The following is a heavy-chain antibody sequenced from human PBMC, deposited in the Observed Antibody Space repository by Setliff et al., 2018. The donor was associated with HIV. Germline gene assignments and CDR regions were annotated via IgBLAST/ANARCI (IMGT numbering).Heavy chain of an antibody. Sequence: PGESLKISCKASGYSFTSYWIAWVRQMPGKGLEWMGSIYPGDSDTRYSPSFQGQVSISADTSMRTAYLQWSSLKASSTAIYYCATGGVIVPAGYSWGQGTLVTVSS. CDR3: ATGGVIVPAGYS. V-gene: IGHV5-51*01. D-gene: IGHD6-19*01. J-gene: IGHJ4*02. CDR2: IYPGDSDT. CDR1: GYSFTSYW.